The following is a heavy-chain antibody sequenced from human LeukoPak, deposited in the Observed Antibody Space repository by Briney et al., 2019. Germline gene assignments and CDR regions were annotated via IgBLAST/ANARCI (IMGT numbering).Heavy chain of an antibody. V-gene: IGHV1-69*04. CDR3: ARDPSGYSSGWYLVHY. D-gene: IGHD6-19*01. J-gene: IGHJ4*02. Sequence: SVKVSCKASGGTFISYAISWVRQAPGQGLEWMGRIIPILGIANYAQKFQGRVTITADKSTSTAYMELSSLRSEDTAVYYCARDPSGYSSGWYLVHYWGQGTLVTVSS. CDR2: IIPILGIA. CDR1: GGTFISYA.